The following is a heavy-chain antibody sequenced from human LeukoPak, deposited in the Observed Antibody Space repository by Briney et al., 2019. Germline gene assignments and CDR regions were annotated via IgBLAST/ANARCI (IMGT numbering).Heavy chain of an antibody. CDR3: ARHVRDSSGYYEGAFDY. D-gene: IGHD3-22*01. CDR2: IYYSGST. CDR1: GGSISSRSYY. V-gene: IGHV4-39*01. Sequence: SETLSLTCTVSGGSISSRSYYWGWIRQPPGKGLEWIGSIYYSGSTFYNPSLKSRITISADTSKNQFSLKLSSVTAADTAVYYCARHVRDSSGYYEGAFDYWGQGALVTVSS. J-gene: IGHJ4*02.